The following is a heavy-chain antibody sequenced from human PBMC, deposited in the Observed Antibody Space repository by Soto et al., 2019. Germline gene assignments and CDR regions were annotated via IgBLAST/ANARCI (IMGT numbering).Heavy chain of an antibody. Sequence: XGSLILSCAPSAFTFSSYAMSWVRQAPGRVLDWVSAIIGSGGSTYYADSVKGRFTISRDNSKNTLYLQMNSLRAEDTAVYYCAKPLYYDILTSSFFDHWGQGTLVTVSS. CDR2: IIGSGGST. V-gene: IGHV3-23*01. CDR3: AKPLYYDILTSSFFDH. D-gene: IGHD3-9*01. J-gene: IGHJ5*02. CDR1: AFTFSSYA.